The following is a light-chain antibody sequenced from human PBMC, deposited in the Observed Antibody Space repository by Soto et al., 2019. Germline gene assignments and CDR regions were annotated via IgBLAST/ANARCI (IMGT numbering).Light chain of an antibody. V-gene: IGKV3-20*01. CDR3: QQYGTSPRT. CDR1: QSVSSSY. CDR2: GAS. J-gene: IGKJ1*01. Sequence: EIVLTQSPGTLSLSPGERATLSCRASQSVSSSYLAWYQQKPGQAPRLLIYGASNRATGIPDRFSGSGSGTDFTLSISRVEPEDFGVYYCQQYGTSPRTLGQGTNVEI.